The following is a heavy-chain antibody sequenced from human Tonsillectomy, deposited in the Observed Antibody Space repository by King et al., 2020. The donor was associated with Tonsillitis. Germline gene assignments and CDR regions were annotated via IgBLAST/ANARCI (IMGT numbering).Heavy chain of an antibody. CDR2: IYPGDSDT. CDR1: GYSFTTYW. J-gene: IGHJ4*02. D-gene: IGHD1-26*01. CDR3: ARQNTVGAPTPDY. V-gene: IGHV5-51*01. Sequence: VQLVESGAEVKKPGESLKISCKASGYSFTTYWIGWVRQMPGKGLEWMGIIYPGDSDTRYSPSFQGQVTISADKSFSTAYLQWSSLKASDSAMYYCARQNTVGAPTPDYWGQGTLVTVSS.